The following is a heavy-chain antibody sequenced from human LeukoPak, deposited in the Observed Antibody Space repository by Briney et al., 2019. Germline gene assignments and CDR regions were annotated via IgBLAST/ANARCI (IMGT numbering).Heavy chain of an antibody. D-gene: IGHD2-2*01. CDR2: ISSSGSTI. CDR3: ARDRPRRVPAASHFDY. Sequence: GGSLRLSCAASGFTFSSYEMNWVRQAPGKGLEWVPYISSSGSTIYYADSVKGRFTISRDNAKNSLYLQMNSLRAEDTAVYYCARDRPRRVPAASHFDYWGPGTLVTVSS. CDR1: GFTFSSYE. J-gene: IGHJ4*02. V-gene: IGHV3-48*03.